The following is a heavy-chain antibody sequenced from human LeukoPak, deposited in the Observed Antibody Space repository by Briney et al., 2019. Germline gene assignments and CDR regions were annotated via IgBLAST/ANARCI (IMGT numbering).Heavy chain of an antibody. J-gene: IGHJ4*02. V-gene: IGHV4-39*01. Sequence: SETLSLTCTDSGGSISSSSYYWGWIRQPPGKGLEWIGSIYYSGSTYYNPSLKSRVTISVDTSKNQFSLKLSSVTAADTAVYYCASRPFLSLEWLSPFDYWGQGTLVTVSS. CDR1: GGSISSSSYY. CDR3: ASRPFLSLEWLSPFDY. CDR2: IYYSGST. D-gene: IGHD3-3*01.